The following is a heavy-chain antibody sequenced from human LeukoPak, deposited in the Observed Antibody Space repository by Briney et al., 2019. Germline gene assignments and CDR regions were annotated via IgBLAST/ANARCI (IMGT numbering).Heavy chain of an antibody. D-gene: IGHD6-13*01. CDR1: GFTVSSNY. CDR3: ARDPQYSSSWNFDY. Sequence: GGSLRLSCAASGFTVSSNYMSWARQAPGKGLEWVSGIYSGGSTYYADSVKGRFTISRDNTKNTLYLQMNSLRAEDTAVYYCARDPQYSSSWNFDYWGRGTLVTVSS. CDR2: IYSGGST. J-gene: IGHJ4*02. V-gene: IGHV3-66*02.